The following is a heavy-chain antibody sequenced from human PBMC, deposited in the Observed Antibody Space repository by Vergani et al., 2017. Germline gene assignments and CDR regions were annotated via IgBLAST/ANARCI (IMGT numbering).Heavy chain of an antibody. CDR1: GYTFTSYW. CDR3: ARRMYGYGSSDALFDY. D-gene: IGHD5-18*01. CDR2: IYPGDSDT. V-gene: IGHV5-51*01. Sequence: EVQLVQSGAEVKKPGESLEISCKGSGYTFTSYWIGWVRQMPGKGLEWMGIIYPGDSDTRYSPSFQGQVTISADKSISTAYLQWSSLKASDTAIYYCARRMYGYGSSDALFDYWGQGTLVSVSS. J-gene: IGHJ4*02.